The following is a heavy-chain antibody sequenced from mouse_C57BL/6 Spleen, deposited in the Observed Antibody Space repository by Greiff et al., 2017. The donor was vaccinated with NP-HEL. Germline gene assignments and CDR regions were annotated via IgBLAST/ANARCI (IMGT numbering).Heavy chain of an antibody. V-gene: IGHV1-82*01. Sequence: QVQLQQSGPELVNPGASVKISCKASGYAFSSSWMNWVKQRPGKGLEWIGRIYPGDGDTNYNGKFKGKATLTADKSSSTAYMQLSSLTSEDSAVYFCARSPFDYWGQGTTLTVSS. J-gene: IGHJ2*01. CDR1: GYAFSSSW. CDR3: ARSPFDY. CDR2: IYPGDGDT.